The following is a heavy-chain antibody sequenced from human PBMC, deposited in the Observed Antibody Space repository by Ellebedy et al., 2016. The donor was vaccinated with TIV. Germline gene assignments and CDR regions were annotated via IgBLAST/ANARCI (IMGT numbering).Heavy chain of an antibody. CDR3: AKEPVGWPRVGY. V-gene: IGHV3-9*01. Sequence: PGGSLRLSCAASGFTFDDYAMHWVRQAPGKGLEWVSGISWNSGSIGYADSVKGRFTISRDNAKNSLYRQMNSLRAEDTALYYCAKEPVGWPRVGYWGQGTLVTVSS. CDR1: GFTFDDYA. J-gene: IGHJ4*02. D-gene: IGHD1-26*01. CDR2: ISWNSGSI.